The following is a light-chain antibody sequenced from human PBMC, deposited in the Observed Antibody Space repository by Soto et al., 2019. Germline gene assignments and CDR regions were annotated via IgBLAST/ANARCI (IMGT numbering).Light chain of an antibody. J-gene: IGLJ2*01. V-gene: IGLV2-14*03. Sequence: QSALTQPASVSGSPGQSSTISCTGTSSDIGAYKYVSWYQHQPGQAPKLMFYDVDNRPSGVSLRFSASKSGDTASLTISGLQAEDEADYYCISYTRSNTLVFGGGTKLTVL. CDR3: ISYTRSNTLV. CDR2: DVD. CDR1: SSDIGAYKY.